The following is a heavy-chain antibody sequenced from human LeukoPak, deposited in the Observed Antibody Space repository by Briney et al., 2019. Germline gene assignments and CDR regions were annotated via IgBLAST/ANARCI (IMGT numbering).Heavy chain of an antibody. CDR2: ISSSSSYT. V-gene: IGHV3-11*06. CDR3: ARASVEYGSGSLDY. CDR1: GFTFSDYY. J-gene: IGHJ4*02. Sequence: GGSLRLSCAASGFTFSDYYMSWIRQAPGKGLERVSYISSSSSYTNYADSVKGRFTISRDNAKNSLYLQMNSLRAEDTAVYYCARASVEYGSGSLDYWGQGTLVTVSS. D-gene: IGHD3-10*01.